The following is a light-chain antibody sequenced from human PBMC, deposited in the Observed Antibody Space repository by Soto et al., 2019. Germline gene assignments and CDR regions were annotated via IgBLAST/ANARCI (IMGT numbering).Light chain of an antibody. J-gene: IGKJ1*01. V-gene: IGKV3-20*01. Sequence: IVLTQSPGTLSLSPGERAIFSCRASQSVSSTYLAWYQQKPGQAPRLLIYGASNRATGIPDRFSGSGSGTDFTLTISRLEPEDFAVYYCQQYDTSHPTFGPGTKVDIK. CDR2: GAS. CDR1: QSVSSTY. CDR3: QQYDTSHPT.